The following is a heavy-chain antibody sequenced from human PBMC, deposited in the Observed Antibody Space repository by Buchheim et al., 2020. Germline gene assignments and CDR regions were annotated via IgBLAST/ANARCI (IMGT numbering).Heavy chain of an antibody. J-gene: IGHJ4*02. D-gene: IGHD2-15*01. CDR2: INSDGSST. V-gene: IGHV3-74*01. CDR1: GFTFSSYX. Sequence: EVQLVESGGGLVKPGGSLRLSCAASGFTFSSYXMHWVRQAPGKGLVWVSRINSDGSSTSYAASVKGRFTLSRDNAKNTMYLQMNSLRAEDTAVYYCARDSRRDRMGYCSGGSCYGIDYWGQGTL. CDR3: ARDSRRDRMGYCSGGSCYGIDY.